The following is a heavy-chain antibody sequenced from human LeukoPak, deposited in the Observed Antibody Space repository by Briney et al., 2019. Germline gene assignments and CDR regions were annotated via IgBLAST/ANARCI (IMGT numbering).Heavy chain of an antibody. CDR1: GGSFSGYY. CDR2: INHSGST. V-gene: IGHV4-34*01. D-gene: IGHD3-3*01. J-gene: IGHJ4*02. Sequence: SETLSLTCAVYGGSFSGYYWSWIRQPPGKVLEWIGEINHSGSTNYNPSLKSRVTISVDTSKNQFSLKLSSVTAADTAVYYCARPGGFWSGPGTYYFDYWGQGTLVTVSS. CDR3: ARPGGFWSGPGTYYFDY.